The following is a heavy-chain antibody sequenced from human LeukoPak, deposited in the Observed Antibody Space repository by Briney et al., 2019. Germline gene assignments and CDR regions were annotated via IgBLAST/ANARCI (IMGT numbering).Heavy chain of an antibody. CDR1: GFTFSSYS. V-gene: IGHV3-21*01. CDR2: ISSSSSYI. J-gene: IGHJ4*02. D-gene: IGHD3-10*01. CDR3: ARDASLWFGEPYFDY. Sequence: GWSLRLSFAASGFTFSSYSMNWVRQAPGKGLEWVSSISSSSSYIYYADSVKGRFTISRDNAKNTLYLQMNSLRAEDTAVYYCARDASLWFGEPYFDYWGQGTLVTVSS.